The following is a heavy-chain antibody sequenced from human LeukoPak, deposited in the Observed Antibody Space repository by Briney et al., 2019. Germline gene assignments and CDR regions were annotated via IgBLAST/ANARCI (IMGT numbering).Heavy chain of an antibody. CDR1: GFTFSSYS. J-gene: IGHJ4*02. D-gene: IGHD4-17*01. CDR3: ARAYGDVGF. Sequence: QPGGSLRLSCAASGFTFSSYSMNWVRQAPGKGLEWVSYISSSSGTIYYADSVKGRFTISRDNAKNSLYLQMNSLRGEDTAVYYCARAYGDVGFWGQGTLVTVSS. V-gene: IGHV3-48*04. CDR2: ISSSSGTI.